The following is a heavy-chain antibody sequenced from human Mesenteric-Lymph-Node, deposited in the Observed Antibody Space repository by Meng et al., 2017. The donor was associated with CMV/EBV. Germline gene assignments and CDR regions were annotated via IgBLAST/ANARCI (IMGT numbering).Heavy chain of an antibody. CDR3: ARGKDLCCNGGSCYLAPYDY. J-gene: IGHJ4*02. Sequence: SETLSLTCAVYGGSFSGYYWSWIRQPPGKGLEWIGEINHSGSTNYNPSLRTRVTISVDTSKKQFSLKLSSVTAADTAVYYCARGKDLCCNGGSCYLAPYDYWGQGTLVTVSS. CDR2: INHSGST. D-gene: IGHD2-15*01. CDR1: GGSFSGYY. V-gene: IGHV4-34*01.